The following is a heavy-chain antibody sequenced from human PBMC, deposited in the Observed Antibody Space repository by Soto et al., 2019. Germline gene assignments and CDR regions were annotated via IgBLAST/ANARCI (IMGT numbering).Heavy chain of an antibody. J-gene: IGHJ4*02. V-gene: IGHV4-31*03. CDR3: AGSSXSYFDY. Sequence: PSETLSLTCTVSGGSISRSGYFWSWIRQHPGKGLEWIGYIYDSGSTYYNPSLKSRVSLSVDTSKNQFSLNLTSVTAADPAMYYCAGSSXSYFDYWGQGTLVTVSS. CDR1: GGSISRSGYF. CDR2: IYDSGST.